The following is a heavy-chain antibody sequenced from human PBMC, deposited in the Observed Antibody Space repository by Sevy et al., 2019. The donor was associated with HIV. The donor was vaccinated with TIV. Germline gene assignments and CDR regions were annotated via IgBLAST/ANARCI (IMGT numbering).Heavy chain of an antibody. J-gene: IGHJ6*02. CDR3: VRDSPYTSDDHWYFGIDV. CDR2: ITNIGTTK. V-gene: IGHV3-11*01. D-gene: IGHD3-22*01. Sequence: GGSLRLSCAASGITFSDHYMSWIRQAPGKGLEWVAYITNIGTTKYYADSVKGRFTISRDNARNSLYLQMNSLTADDAAVYYCVRDSPYTSDDHWYFGIDVWGQGTTVTVSS. CDR1: GITFSDHY.